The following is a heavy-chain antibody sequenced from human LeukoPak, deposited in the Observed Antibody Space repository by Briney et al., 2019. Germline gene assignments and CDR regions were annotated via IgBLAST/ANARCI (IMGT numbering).Heavy chain of an antibody. V-gene: IGHV1-69*05. J-gene: IGHJ4*02. CDR2: IIPIFGTA. CDR3: ARALTTVTYYFDY. D-gene: IGHD4-17*01. Sequence: ASEKVSCKASGGTFSSYAISWVRQAPGQGLERMGRIIPIFGTANYAQKFQGRVTITTDESTSTAYMELSSLRSEDTAVYYCARALTTVTYYFDYWGQGTLVTVSS. CDR1: GGTFSSYA.